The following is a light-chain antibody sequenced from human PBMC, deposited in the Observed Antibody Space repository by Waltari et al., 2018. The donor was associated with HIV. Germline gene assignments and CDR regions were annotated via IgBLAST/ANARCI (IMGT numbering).Light chain of an antibody. J-gene: IGLJ3*02. V-gene: IGLV3-21*02. Sequence: SYLLTQSPSVSVDPGQTARITCGGNNIGSKSVHWYQQKPGQAPVLVVFDDNDRHSGFAVRFSGSNSGNTATLTMSRVEAGYEADYSCQVGDRDPDHPVFGGGTQLTVL. CDR1: NIGSKS. CDR2: DDN. CDR3: QVGDRDPDHPV.